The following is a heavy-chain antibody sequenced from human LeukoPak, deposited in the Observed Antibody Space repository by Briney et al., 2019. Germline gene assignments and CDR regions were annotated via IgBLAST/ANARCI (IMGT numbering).Heavy chain of an antibody. CDR1: GGSISSSSYY. D-gene: IGHD3-3*01. CDR3: ARGGAYYDFWSGYPSTQNKYYFDY. V-gene: IGHV4-39*07. CDR2: INHSGST. J-gene: IGHJ4*02. Sequence: SETLSLTCTVSGGSISSSSYYWGWIRQPPGKGLEWIGEINHSGSTNYNPSLKSRVTISVDTSKNQFSLKLSSVTAADTAVYYCARGGAYYDFWSGYPSTQNKYYFDYWGQGTLVTVSS.